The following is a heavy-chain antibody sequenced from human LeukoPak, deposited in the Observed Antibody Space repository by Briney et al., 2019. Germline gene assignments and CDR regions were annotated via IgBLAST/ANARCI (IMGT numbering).Heavy chain of an antibody. V-gene: IGHV3-21*04. CDR3: ANVPFYGGYYALFDY. CDR2: ISSSSSYI. Sequence: GGSLRLSCAASGFTFSSYSMNWVRQAPGKGLEWVSSISSSSSYIYYADSVKGRFTISRDNSKNTLYLQMNSLRAEDTAVYYCANVPFYGGYYALFDYWGQGTLSPSPQ. CDR1: GFTFSSYS. D-gene: IGHD3-22*01. J-gene: IGHJ4*02.